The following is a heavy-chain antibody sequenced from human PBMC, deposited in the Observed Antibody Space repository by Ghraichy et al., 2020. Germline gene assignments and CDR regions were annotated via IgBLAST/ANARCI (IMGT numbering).Heavy chain of an antibody. V-gene: IGHV5-51*01. CDR3: AWRPWFGEIFSAKPFDI. CDR1: GHNFTSYW. D-gene: IGHD3-10*01. CDR2: IYPRDSDT. Sequence: GGSPRLSCKGSGHNFTSYWIGWVRQMPGKGLEWMGIIYPRDSDTRYSPSFQGQVTISIDKSIDTAYLQWSSLKASDTAMYYCAWRPWFGEIFSAKPFDIWGQGTLVTVSS. J-gene: IGHJ3*02.